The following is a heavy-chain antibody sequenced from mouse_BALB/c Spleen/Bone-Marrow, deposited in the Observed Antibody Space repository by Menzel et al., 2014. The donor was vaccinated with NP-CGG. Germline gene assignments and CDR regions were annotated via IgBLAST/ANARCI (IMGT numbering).Heavy chain of an antibody. V-gene: IGHV5-6-5*01. CDR2: ISSGGST. CDR1: GFTFSSYA. J-gene: IGHJ4*01. D-gene: IGHD2-10*02. CDR3: AREKYGQEVYAMDY. Sequence: EVQVVESGGGLAKPGGSLKLSCAASGFTFSSYAMSWVRQTPEKRLEWVGAISSGGSTYYQDRVKGRFTISRDNAWNILYLQMSSLRSEDTAMYYCAREKYGQEVYAMDYWGQGTSVTVSS.